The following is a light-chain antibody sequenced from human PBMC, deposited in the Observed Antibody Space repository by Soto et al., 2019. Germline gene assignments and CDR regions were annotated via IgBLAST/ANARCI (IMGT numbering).Light chain of an antibody. CDR3: QQSYSDMLT. CDR2: AAS. J-gene: IGKJ4*01. CDR1: QSISNY. V-gene: IGKV1-39*01. Sequence: DIQMTQSPSSLSASVGDRVTLTCRASQSISNYLNWYQQKPGKAPDLLIYAASNLQSGVPSRFSGSGSGTGFTLTISSLQPEDFATYYCQQSYSDMLTVGGGTKVDIK.